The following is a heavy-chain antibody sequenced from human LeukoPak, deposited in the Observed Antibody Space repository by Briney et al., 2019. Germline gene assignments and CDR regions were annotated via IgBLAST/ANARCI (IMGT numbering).Heavy chain of an antibody. D-gene: IGHD3-3*02. CDR3: ARDPISSNWPRGHLFDS. V-gene: IGHV1-46*01. J-gene: IGHJ5*01. CDR2: INPNGGGT. CDR1: GYRFISYY. Sequence: ASVKIFCKASGYRFISYYVNWLRQAPGQGLEWMGIINPNGGGTTYTGKFQGRVTMTRDTSTSTVYMELSSLRPDDTAVYYCARDPISSNWPRGHLFDSWGQGTLVTVSS.